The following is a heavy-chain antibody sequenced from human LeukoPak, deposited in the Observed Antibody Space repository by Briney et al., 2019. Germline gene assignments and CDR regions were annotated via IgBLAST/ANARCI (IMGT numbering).Heavy chain of an antibody. CDR2: VHYSGSA. CDR1: GGSISSSSYF. V-gene: IGHV4-39*01. J-gene: IGHJ6*03. D-gene: IGHD3-10*01. CDR3: ARQLYVSGSYYAPMDV. Sequence: SETLSLTCSVSGGSISSSSYFWGWIRQPPGKGLEWIASVHYSGSAYYNPSLKSRLTISVDTSKNQFSLELSSVTAADTALYFCARQLYVSGSYYAPMDVWGKGTTVTISS.